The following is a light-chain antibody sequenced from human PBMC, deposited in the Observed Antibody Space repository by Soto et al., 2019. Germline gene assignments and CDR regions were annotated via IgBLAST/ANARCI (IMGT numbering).Light chain of an antibody. J-gene: IGKJ3*01. CDR2: GAS. CDR1: QSVSSN. V-gene: IGKV3-15*01. CDR3: QQSNNWPFT. Sequence: EIVMTQSPATLSVSPGERATLSCRASQSVSSNVAWYQQKPGQAPRLLIYGASTRSTGIPARFSGSRSGTEFTLTISSLQSEDFAVYYCQQSNNWPFTFGPGTKVDIK.